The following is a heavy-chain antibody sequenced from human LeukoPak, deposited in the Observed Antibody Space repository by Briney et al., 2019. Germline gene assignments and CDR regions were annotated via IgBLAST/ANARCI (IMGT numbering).Heavy chain of an antibody. CDR3: AKGYHYDSSGYYYLDY. CDR2: ITGDGGST. V-gene: IGHV3-43*02. CDR1: GFTFDDYA. Sequence: GGSLRLSCAASGFTFDDYAMHWVRHAPGKGLEWVSFITGDGGSTYYADSVKGRFTTSRDNSENSLYLQMNSLRTQDTALYYCAKGYHYDSSGYYYLDYWGQGTLVTVSS. D-gene: IGHD3-22*01. J-gene: IGHJ4*02.